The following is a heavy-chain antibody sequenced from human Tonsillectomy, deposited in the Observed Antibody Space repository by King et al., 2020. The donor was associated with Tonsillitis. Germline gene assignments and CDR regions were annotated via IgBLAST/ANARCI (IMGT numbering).Heavy chain of an antibody. Sequence: VQLVESGAEVKKPGASVKVSCKASGYPFTGYYMHWVRQAPGQGLEWMGWINPNSGGTNYTQKYQGWVTMTRDTSISTAYMELSRLKSNDTAVYYCARYYCGATSCYADYWGRGTLVTVSS. D-gene: IGHD2-2*01. V-gene: IGHV1-2*04. CDR2: INPNSGGT. CDR3: ARYYCGATSCYADY. J-gene: IGHJ4*02. CDR1: GYPFTGYY.